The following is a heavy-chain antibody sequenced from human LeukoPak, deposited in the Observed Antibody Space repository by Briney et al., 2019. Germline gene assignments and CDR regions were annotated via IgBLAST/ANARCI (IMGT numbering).Heavy chain of an antibody. J-gene: IGHJ4*02. CDR3: ARVGSHAMVLEY. CDR1: GGSISNHY. D-gene: IGHD5-18*01. Sequence: PSETLSLTCTVSGGSISNHYWSWIRQPPGKGLEWIGHIYYSGSTNYNPSLKSRVIISVDTSKNQFSLKLSSVTAADTAVYYCARVGSHAMVLEYWGQGTLVTVTS. V-gene: IGHV4-59*08. CDR2: IYYSGST.